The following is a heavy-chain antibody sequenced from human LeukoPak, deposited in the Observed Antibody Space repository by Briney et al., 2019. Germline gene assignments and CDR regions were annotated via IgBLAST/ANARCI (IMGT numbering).Heavy chain of an antibody. Sequence: PSETLSLTCAVYGGPFSGYFWNWIRQPPGKSLEWIGEINDRGITNYNPSLKSRVTISVDTSRNQFSLKLTSVTAADTAVYYCARDPTTVVTVPYYFDDWGQGTLVTVSS. CDR2: INDRGIT. J-gene: IGHJ4*02. CDR3: ARDPTTVVTVPYYFDD. V-gene: IGHV4-34*01. D-gene: IGHD4-23*01. CDR1: GGPFSGYF.